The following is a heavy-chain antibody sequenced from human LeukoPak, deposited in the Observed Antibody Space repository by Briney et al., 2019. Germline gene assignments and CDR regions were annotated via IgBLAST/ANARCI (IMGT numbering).Heavy chain of an antibody. CDR3: ASSYCSSTSCYDTIDY. D-gene: IGHD2-2*01. CDR1: GYTFTGYY. Sequence: ASVTVSCKASGYTFTGYYMHWVRQAPGQGVEGMGWINPKSGGTNYAQKFQGRVTMTRDTSISTAYMELSRLRSDDTAVYYCASSYCSSTSCYDTIDYWGQGTLVTVSS. CDR2: INPKSGGT. J-gene: IGHJ4*02. V-gene: IGHV1-2*02.